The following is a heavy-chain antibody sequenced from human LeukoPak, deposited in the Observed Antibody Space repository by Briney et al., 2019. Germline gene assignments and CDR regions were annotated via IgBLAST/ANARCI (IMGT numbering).Heavy chain of an antibody. CDR2: IYYSGST. CDR1: GGSFNDYF. J-gene: IGHJ4*02. Sequence: SETLSLTCAVYGGSFNDYFWSWIRQPPGKGLEWIGYIYYSGSTNYNPSLKSRVTISVDTSKNQFSLKLSSVTAADTAVYYCARGNRGVLRYFDWLPDFDYWGQGTLVTVSS. D-gene: IGHD3-9*01. CDR3: ARGNRGVLRYFDWLPDFDY. V-gene: IGHV4-59*08.